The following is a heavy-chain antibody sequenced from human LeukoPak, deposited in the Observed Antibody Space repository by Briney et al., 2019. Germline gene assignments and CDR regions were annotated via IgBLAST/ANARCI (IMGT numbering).Heavy chain of an antibody. V-gene: IGHV1-18*01. CDR2: ISAYNGNT. D-gene: IGHD2-15*01. J-gene: IGHJ4*02. Sequence: AAVKVSCKASGYTFTSYGISWVRQAPGQGLQWMGWISAYNGNTNYAQKLQGRVTMTTDTSTSTAYMELRSLRSDHPAVYYCARDPVAATMGSFGYWGQGTLVTVSS. CDR1: GYTFTSYG. CDR3: ARDPVAATMGSFGY.